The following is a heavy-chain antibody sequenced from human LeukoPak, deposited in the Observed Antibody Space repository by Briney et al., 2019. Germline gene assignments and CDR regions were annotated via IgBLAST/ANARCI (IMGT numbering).Heavy chain of an antibody. D-gene: IGHD2-21*02. J-gene: IGHJ6*03. CDR1: GGSIISYY. CDR2: IYTSGST. Sequence: KPSETLSLTCTVSGGSIISYYWSWIRQPAGKGLEWIGRIYTSGSTNYNPSLKSRVTISVDTSKNQFSLKLSSVTAADTAVYYCARTPYCGGDCYAGGYYYYYMDVWGKGTTVTVSS. CDR3: ARTPYCGGDCYAGGYYYYYMDV. V-gene: IGHV4-4*07.